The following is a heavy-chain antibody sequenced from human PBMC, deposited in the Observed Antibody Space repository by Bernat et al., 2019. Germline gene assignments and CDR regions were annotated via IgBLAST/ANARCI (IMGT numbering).Heavy chain of an antibody. CDR3: ARATIYYMDV. D-gene: IGHD1-14*01. V-gene: IGHV4-59*01. J-gene: IGHJ6*03. CDR2: IYYSGST. CDR1: GGSISSYY. Sequence: QVQLQESGPGLVKPSETLSLTCTVSGGSISSYYWSWIRQPPGKGLEWIGYIYYSGSTNYNPPLKSRVTISVDTSKNQFSLKLSSVTAADTAVYYCARATIYYMDVWGKGTTVTVSS.